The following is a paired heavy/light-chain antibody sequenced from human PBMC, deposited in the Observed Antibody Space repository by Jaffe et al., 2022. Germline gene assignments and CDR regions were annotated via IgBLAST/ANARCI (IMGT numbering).Heavy chain of an antibody. CDR2: IYTSGST. Sequence: QVQLQESGPGLVKPSQTLSLTCTVSGGSISSGSYYWSWIRQPAGKGLEWIGRIYTSGSTNYNPSLKSRVTISVDTSKNQFSLKLSSVTAADTAVYYCARARVGRLGYCSSTSCRYWYFDLWGRGTLVTVSS. CDR3: ARARVGRLGYCSSTSCRYWYFDL. D-gene: IGHD2-2*03. J-gene: IGHJ2*01. V-gene: IGHV4-61*02. CDR1: GGSISSGSYY.
Light chain of an antibody. J-gene: IGLJ1*01. V-gene: IGLV2-23*01. CDR1: SSDVGSYNL. CDR3: CSYAGSSTCV. Sequence: QSALTQPASVSGSPGQSITISCTGTSSDVGSYNLVSWYQQHPGKAPKLMIYEGSKRPSGVSNRFSGSKSGNTASLTISGLQAEDEADYYCCSYAGSSTCVFGTGTKVTVL. CDR2: EGS.